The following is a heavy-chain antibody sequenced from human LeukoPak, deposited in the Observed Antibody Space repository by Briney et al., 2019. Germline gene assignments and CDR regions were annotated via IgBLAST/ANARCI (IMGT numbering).Heavy chain of an antibody. D-gene: IGHD4-17*01. V-gene: IGHV4-59*01. CDR3: ARVRATVSTDYFDY. CDR2: IYYSGST. J-gene: IGHJ4*02. Sequence: SETLSLTCAVYGGSFSSYYWSWIRQPPGKGLEWIGYIYYSGSTNYNPSLKSRVTISVDTSKNQFSLKLSSVTAADTAVYYCARVRATVSTDYFDYWGQGTLVTVSS. CDR1: GGSFSSYY.